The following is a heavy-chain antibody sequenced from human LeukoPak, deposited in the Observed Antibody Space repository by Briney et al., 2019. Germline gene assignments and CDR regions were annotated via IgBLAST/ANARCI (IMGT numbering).Heavy chain of an antibody. J-gene: IGHJ4*02. V-gene: IGHV3-9*01. D-gene: IGHD5-24*01. Sequence: PGGSLRLSCAASGFTFDDYAMHWVRQAPGKGLEWVSGISWNSGSIGYADSVKGRFTISRDNAKNSLYLQMNSLRVEDTAVYYCARARWLQGDFDYWGQGTLVTVSS. CDR3: ARARWLQGDFDY. CDR2: ISWNSGSI. CDR1: GFTFDDYA.